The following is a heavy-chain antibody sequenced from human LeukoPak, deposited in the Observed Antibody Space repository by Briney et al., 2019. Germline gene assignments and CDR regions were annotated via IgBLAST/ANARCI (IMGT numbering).Heavy chain of an antibody. CDR2: INPNSGGT. J-gene: IGHJ6*02. Sequence: ASVKVSCKASGYTFTGYYMHWVRQAPGQGLEWMGRINPNSGGTNYAQKFQGRVTMTRDTSISTAYMELSRLRSDDTAVYYCARNFYYYYGMDVWGQGTTVTVSS. CDR3: ARNFYYYYGMDV. CDR1: GYTFTGYY. V-gene: IGHV1-2*06.